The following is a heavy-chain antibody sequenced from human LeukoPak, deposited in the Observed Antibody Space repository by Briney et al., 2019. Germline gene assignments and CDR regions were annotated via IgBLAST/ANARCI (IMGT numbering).Heavy chain of an antibody. CDR1: GFTFSSYA. CDR2: ISGSGGST. Sequence: GGSLRLSCAASGFTFSSYAMSWVRQAPGKGLEWVSAISGSGGSTYYADSVKGRFTISRDNSKNTLYLQMNSLRAEDTAVYYCARFYCSSTSCLEDYWGQGTLVTVSS. J-gene: IGHJ4*02. V-gene: IGHV3-23*01. D-gene: IGHD2-2*01. CDR3: ARFYCSSTSCLEDY.